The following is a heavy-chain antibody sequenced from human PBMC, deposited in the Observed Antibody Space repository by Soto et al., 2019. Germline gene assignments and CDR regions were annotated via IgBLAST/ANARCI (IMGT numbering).Heavy chain of an antibody. D-gene: IGHD6-19*01. V-gene: IGHV3-9*01. CDR3: AKDNSLSGWSGFDY. J-gene: IGHJ4*02. CDR2: ISWNSGSI. Sequence: EVQLVESGGGLVQPGRSLRLSYAASGFTFDDYAMHWVRQAPGKGLEWVSGISWNSGSIGYADSVKGRFTISRDNAKNSLYLQMNSLRAEDTALYYLAKDNSLSGWSGFDYWGQGTLVTVSS. CDR1: GFTFDDYA.